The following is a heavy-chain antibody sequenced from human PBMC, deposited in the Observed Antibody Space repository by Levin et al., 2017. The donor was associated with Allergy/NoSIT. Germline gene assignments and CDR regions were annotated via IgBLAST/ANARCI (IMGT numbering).Heavy chain of an antibody. Sequence: PSETLSLTCTVSGGSISSYYWSWIRQPPGKGLEWIGYIYYSGSTNYNPSLKSRVTISVDTSKNQFSLKLSSVTAADTAVYYCARALPHYCGGDCPFDYWGQGTLVTVSS. CDR2: IYYSGST. CDR1: GGSISSYY. D-gene: IGHD2-21*02. V-gene: IGHV4-59*01. J-gene: IGHJ4*02. CDR3: ARALPHYCGGDCPFDY.